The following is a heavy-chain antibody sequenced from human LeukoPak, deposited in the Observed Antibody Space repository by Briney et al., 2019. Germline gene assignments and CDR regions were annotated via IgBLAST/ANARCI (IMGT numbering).Heavy chain of an antibody. D-gene: IGHD4-11*01. J-gene: IGHJ4*02. Sequence: GGSLRLSCVVSGFTFSNYWMSWVRQAPGKGLEWVANIKQDESEKYYVDSVKGRFTISRDNAKNSLYLQMNSLRAEDTAVYYCARGSAVTANNFDFWGQGTLVTVSS. CDR2: IKQDESEK. V-gene: IGHV3-7*01. CDR3: ARGSAVTANNFDF. CDR1: GFTFSNYW.